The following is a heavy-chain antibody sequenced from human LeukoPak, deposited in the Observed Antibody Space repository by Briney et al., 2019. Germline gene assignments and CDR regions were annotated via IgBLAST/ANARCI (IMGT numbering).Heavy chain of an antibody. CDR1: GGTFSSYA. CDR3: IRGGPGYCSDHNCYHPGS. J-gene: IGHJ5*02. V-gene: IGHV1-69*05. Sequence: ASVKVSCKASGGTFSSYAISWVRQAPGQGLEWMGRIIPIFGTANYAQKFQGRVTITTDESTSTAYMELSSLRSEDTAVYYCIRGGPGYCSDHNCYHPGSWGQGTLVTVSS. D-gene: IGHD2-15*01. CDR2: IIPIFGTA.